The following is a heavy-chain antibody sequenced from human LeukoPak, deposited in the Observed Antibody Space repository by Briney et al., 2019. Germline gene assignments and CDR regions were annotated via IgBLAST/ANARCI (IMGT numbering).Heavy chain of an antibody. CDR3: ARVGSSGLEFDY. Sequence: GGSLRLSCAASGFTVSSNYMSWVRQAPGKGLEWVSYISSSSSTIYYADSVKGRFTISRDNARKSQYLQMNSLRDEDTAAYYCARVGSSGLEFDYWGQGTPVTVSS. D-gene: IGHD6-19*01. V-gene: IGHV3-48*02. J-gene: IGHJ4*02. CDR2: ISSSSSTI. CDR1: GFTVSSNY.